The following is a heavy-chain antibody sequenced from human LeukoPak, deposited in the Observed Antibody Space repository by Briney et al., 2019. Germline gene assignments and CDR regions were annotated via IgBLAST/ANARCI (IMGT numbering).Heavy chain of an antibody. J-gene: IGHJ4*02. CDR1: GGSLHRSF. CDR3: GRRPAADGPIDN. CDR2: IYSSGTT. Sequence: SETLSLTCVVSGGSLHRSFWTWVRQPPGKGLEWIGRIYSSGTTDYSTSLKSRLTISIDTSKNQFSLRLASVTAADTAVYCGRRPAADGPIDNWGQGILVAVSS. V-gene: IGHV4-59*08.